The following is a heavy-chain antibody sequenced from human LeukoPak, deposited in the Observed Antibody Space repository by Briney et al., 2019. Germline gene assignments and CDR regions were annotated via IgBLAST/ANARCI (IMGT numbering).Heavy chain of an antibody. Sequence: GRSLRLSCAASGFTFSSYAMHWVRQAPGKGLEWVAVISYDGSNKYYADSVKGRFTISRDNSKNTLYLQMNSLRAEDTAVYYCARAGIVVVPGNYYYMDVWGQGTLVTVSS. J-gene: IGHJ6*03. CDR3: ARAGIVVVPGNYYYMDV. V-gene: IGHV3-30*01. D-gene: IGHD2-2*01. CDR2: ISYDGSNK. CDR1: GFTFSSYA.